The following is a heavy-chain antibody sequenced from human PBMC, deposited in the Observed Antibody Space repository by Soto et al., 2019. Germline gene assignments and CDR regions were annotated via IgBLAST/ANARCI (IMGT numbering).Heavy chain of an antibody. J-gene: IGHJ1*01. CDR1: GGSISSGGYY. CDR3: ARDTSADYGDYLGYFQH. Sequence: PSETLSLTCTVSGGSISSGGYYWSWIRQHPGKGLEWIGYIYYSGSTYYNPSLKSRVTISVDTSKNQFSLKLSSVTAADTAVYYCARDTSADYGDYLGYFQHWGQGTLVTVSS. D-gene: IGHD4-17*01. V-gene: IGHV4-31*03. CDR2: IYYSGST.